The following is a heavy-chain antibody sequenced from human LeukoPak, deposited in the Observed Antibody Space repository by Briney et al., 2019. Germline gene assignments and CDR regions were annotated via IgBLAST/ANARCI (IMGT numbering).Heavy chain of an antibody. CDR2: IISSGYST. CDR3: AKDPWTQWLVLNWFDP. D-gene: IGHD6-19*01. Sequence: GGSLRLSCAASGLTFSKYAMHWVRQAPGERLDWVSSIISSGYSTYYTDSVRGRSTISRDNSKNTLYLQMNSLRAEDTAVYYCAKDPWTQWLVLNWFDPWGQGTLVTVSS. CDR1: GLTFSKYA. J-gene: IGHJ5*02. V-gene: IGHV3-23*01.